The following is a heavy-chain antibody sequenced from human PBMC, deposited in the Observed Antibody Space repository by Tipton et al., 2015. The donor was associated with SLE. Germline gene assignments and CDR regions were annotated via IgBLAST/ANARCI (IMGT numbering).Heavy chain of an antibody. CDR1: GFPFSSYA. J-gene: IGHJ4*02. D-gene: IGHD3-9*01. CDR3: AKGLRYFDY. Sequence: SLRLSCAASGFPFSSYAMSWVRQAPGKGLEWVSVIYSGIGTYYADSVKGRFTISRDNSKDTLYLQMNSLRAEDTAVYCCAKGLRYFDYWGQGTLVTVSS. V-gene: IGHV3-23*03. CDR2: IYSGIGT.